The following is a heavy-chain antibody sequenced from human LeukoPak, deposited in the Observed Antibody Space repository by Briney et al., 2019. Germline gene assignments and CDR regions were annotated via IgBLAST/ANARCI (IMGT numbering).Heavy chain of an antibody. D-gene: IGHD3-22*01. CDR3: ARDTFYYYDSLYGMDV. V-gene: IGHV3-48*03. CDR2: ISSSGSTI. Sequence: PGGSLRLSCAASGFTFSSYEMNWVRQAPGKGLEWVSYISSSGSTIYYADSVKGRFTISRDNAKNSLYLQMNSLRAEDTAVYYCARDTFYYYDSLYGMDVWGQGTTVTVSS. J-gene: IGHJ6*02. CDR1: GFTFSSYE.